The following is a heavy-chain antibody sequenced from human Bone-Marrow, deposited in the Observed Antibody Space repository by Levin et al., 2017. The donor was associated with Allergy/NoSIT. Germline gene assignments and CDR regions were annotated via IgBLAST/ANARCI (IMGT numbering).Heavy chain of an antibody. D-gene: IGHD5-18*01. CDR2: TYYSVGT. J-gene: IGHJ4*02. CDR1: GASITTYY. V-gene: IGHV4-59*08. Sequence: PSETLSLTCSVSGASITTYYWSWIRQPPGKGLEWIGYTYYSVGTNYNPSLKSRLTISVDTSKNQFSLKLSSVTASDTAVYYCARHGYSNGYARFDFDYWGQGTLVTVSS. CDR3: ARHGYSNGYARFDFDY.